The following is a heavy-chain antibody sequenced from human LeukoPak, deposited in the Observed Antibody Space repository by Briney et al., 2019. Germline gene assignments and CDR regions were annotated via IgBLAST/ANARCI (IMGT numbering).Heavy chain of an antibody. D-gene: IGHD3-22*01. CDR2: IRYDGSNK. CDR1: GFTFSGYG. CDR3: AKDGGTYYDSSAGDY. J-gene: IGHJ4*02. Sequence: PGGSLRLSCAASGFTFSGYGMHWVRQAPGKGLEWVAFIRYDGSNKYYADSVKGRFTISRDNSKNTLYLQMNSLRAEDTAVYYCAKDGGTYYDSSAGDYWGQGTLVTVSS. V-gene: IGHV3-30*02.